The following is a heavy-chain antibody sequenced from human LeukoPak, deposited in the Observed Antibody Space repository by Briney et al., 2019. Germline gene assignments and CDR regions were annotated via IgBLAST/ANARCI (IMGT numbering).Heavy chain of an antibody. J-gene: IGHJ3*02. CDR2: ISGGGGNT. V-gene: IGHV3-23*01. Sequence: PGGSLRLSFAASKFAFSSYAMSWVRQAPGKGLEWVSAISGGGGNTYYADSVKGRFTISRDNSKNTLYLQMNSLRAEDTAVYYCGKNRYSGSLSPFDIWGQGTMVTVSS. CDR3: GKNRYSGSLSPFDI. D-gene: IGHD1-26*01. CDR1: KFAFSSYA.